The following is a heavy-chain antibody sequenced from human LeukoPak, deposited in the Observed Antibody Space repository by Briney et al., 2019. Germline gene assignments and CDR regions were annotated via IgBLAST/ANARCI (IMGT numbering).Heavy chain of an antibody. CDR3: AKDLKITMVRGVMSPTRSGDYFDY. Sequence: PGGSLRLSCAASGFTFDDSAMHWVRQAPGKGLEWVSLISWDGGSTYYADSVKGRFTISSDNSKNSLYLQMNSLRAEDTAVYYCAKDLKITMVRGVMSPTRSGDYFDYWGQGTLVTVSS. CDR1: GFTFDDSA. V-gene: IGHV3-43D*03. J-gene: IGHJ4*02. D-gene: IGHD3-10*01. CDR2: ISWDGGST.